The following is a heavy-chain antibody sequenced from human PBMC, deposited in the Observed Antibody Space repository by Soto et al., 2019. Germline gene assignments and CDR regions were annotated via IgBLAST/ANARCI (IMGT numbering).Heavy chain of an antibody. CDR1: GGSVSSGSYY. J-gene: IGHJ6*01. CDR3: ARGSETAMAWSHYYYGMDV. CDR2: IYYSGTT. Sequence: QVQLQESGPGLVKPSETLSLTCTVSGGSVSSGSYYWNWIRQPPGKGLEWIGYIYYSGTTKYNPSLKSRVTISVDTSNNQFSLKVNSVTAADTAVYYCARGSETAMAWSHYYYGMDVW. V-gene: IGHV4-61*01. D-gene: IGHD5-18*01.